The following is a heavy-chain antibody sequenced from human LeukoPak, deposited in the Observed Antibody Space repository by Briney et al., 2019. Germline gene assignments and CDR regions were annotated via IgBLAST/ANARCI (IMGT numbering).Heavy chain of an antibody. CDR3: ASRGGRGYSYGLFDY. D-gene: IGHD5-18*01. Sequence: GGSLRLSCAASGFSFSTYSMNWVRQAPGKGLECVSYISSSSSTIYYADSVKGRFTISRDNAKNSLYLQMNSLRDEDTAVYYCASRGGRGYSYGLFDYWGQGTLVTVSS. CDR2: ISSSSSTI. V-gene: IGHV3-48*02. CDR1: GFSFSTYS. J-gene: IGHJ4*02.